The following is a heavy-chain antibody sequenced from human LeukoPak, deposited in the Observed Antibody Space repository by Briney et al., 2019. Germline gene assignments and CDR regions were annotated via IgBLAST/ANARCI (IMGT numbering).Heavy chain of an antibody. V-gene: IGHV5-51*01. CDR1: GYSFSSYW. J-gene: IGHJ4*02. CDR2: IYPGDSGT. Sequence: GESLKISCKGSGYSFSSYWIAWVRQMPGKGLEWMGIIYPGDSGTRYSPSFQGQVTISADKSINTAYLQWSSLKTSDTAMYYCARSRLNSDYWGQGTLVTVSS. CDR3: ARSRLNSDY.